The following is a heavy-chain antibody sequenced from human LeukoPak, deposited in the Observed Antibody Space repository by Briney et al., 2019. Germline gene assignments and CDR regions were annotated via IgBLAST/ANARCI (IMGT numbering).Heavy chain of an antibody. CDR3: ARSYYYGSGSYGYYGMDV. Sequence: SVKVSCKASGGTFSSYAISWVRQAPGQGLEWMGGITPIFGTANYAQKFQGRVTTTADKSTSTAYMELSSLRSEDTAVYYCARSYYYGSGSYGYYGMDVWGKGTTVTVSS. CDR2: ITPIFGTA. D-gene: IGHD3-10*01. J-gene: IGHJ6*04. V-gene: IGHV1-69*06. CDR1: GGTFSSYA.